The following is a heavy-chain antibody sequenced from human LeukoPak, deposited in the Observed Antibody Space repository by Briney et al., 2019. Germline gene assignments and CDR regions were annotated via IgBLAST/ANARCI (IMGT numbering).Heavy chain of an antibody. CDR1: RFTLSNYW. Sequence: PGGSLRLSCAASRFTLSNYWMSWVRQVPGKGLVWVSRINSDGRSTSYADSVKGRFTISRDNAKNTLYLQMSSLRADDTAVYYCARGPGTSGRYYSGDYWGQGTLVTVSS. J-gene: IGHJ4*02. V-gene: IGHV3-74*01. CDR3: ARGPGTSGRYYSGDY. CDR2: INSDGRST. D-gene: IGHD3-10*01.